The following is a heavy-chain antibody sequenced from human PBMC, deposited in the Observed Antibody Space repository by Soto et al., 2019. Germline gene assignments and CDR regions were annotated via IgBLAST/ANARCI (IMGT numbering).Heavy chain of an antibody. CDR1: GFTFRNYD. J-gene: IGHJ6*02. CDR3: ARTDRDFYGLDV. V-gene: IGHV3-13*05. CDR2: ISAAGDP. Sequence: EVQLVESGGGLVQPGGSLRLSCEASGFTFRNYDMHWVRQGTGKGLAWVSGISAAGDPDYADSVEGRFTISRENAQNSLFLQLNSLGGGDTAVYYFARTDRDFYGLDVWGQGTRVIVSS.